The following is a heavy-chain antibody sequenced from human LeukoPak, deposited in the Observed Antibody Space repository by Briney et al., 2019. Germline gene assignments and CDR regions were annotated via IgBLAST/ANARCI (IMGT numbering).Heavy chain of an antibody. CDR1: GYTFTGYY. CDR2: INPNSGGT. Sequence: GSVKVSCKASGYTFTGYYMHWVRQAPGQGLEWMGWINPNSGGTNYAQKFQGRVTMTRDTSISTAYMELSRLRSDDTAVYYCASELIGADNWFDPWGQGTLVTVSS. V-gene: IGHV1-2*02. J-gene: IGHJ5*02. CDR3: ASELIGADNWFDP. D-gene: IGHD7-27*01.